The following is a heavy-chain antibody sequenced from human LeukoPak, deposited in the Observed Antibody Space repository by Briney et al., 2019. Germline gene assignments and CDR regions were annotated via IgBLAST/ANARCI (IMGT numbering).Heavy chain of an antibody. CDR2: ISAYNDNT. J-gene: IGHJ3*02. Sequence: ASVKVSCKASGYTITTYVFSWVRQAPGQGLEWMGWISAYNDNTDYAQKLQGRVTMTTDTSTSTAYMELRSLRSDDTAVYYCARSRREQWLKNDAFNIWGQGTMVTVSS. D-gene: IGHD6-19*01. CDR3: ARSRREQWLKNDAFNI. V-gene: IGHV1-18*01. CDR1: GYTITTYV.